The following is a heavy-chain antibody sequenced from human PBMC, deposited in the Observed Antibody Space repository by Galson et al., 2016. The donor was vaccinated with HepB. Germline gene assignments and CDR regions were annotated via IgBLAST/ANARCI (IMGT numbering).Heavy chain of an antibody. V-gene: IGHV3-9*01. D-gene: IGHD5-18*01. Sequence: SLRLSCAASGFTFDDYGMHWVRQAPGKGLEWVSGISWNGGSKGYADSVKGRFTISRDNTKKSLYPQMNSLRPEDTALYYCGKDVGTGGYSNGYYYGMDAWGQETTVTVSS. CDR1: GFTFDDYG. J-gene: IGHJ6*02. CDR2: ISWNGGSK. CDR3: GKDVGTGGYSNGYYYGMDA.